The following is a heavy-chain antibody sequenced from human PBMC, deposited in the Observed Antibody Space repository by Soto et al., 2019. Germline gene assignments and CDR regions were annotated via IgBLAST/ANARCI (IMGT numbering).Heavy chain of an antibody. J-gene: IGHJ5*02. V-gene: IGHV3-21*01. CDR1: GFTFSSYS. CDR2: ISSSSSYI. D-gene: IGHD3-9*01. CDR3: ARDSDDILTGFQNWFDP. Sequence: GGSLRLSCAASGFTFSSYSMNWVRQAPGKGLEWVSSISSSSSYIYYADSVKGRFTISRDNAKNSLYLQMNSLRAEDTAVYYCARDSDDILTGFQNWFDPWGQGTLVTVSS.